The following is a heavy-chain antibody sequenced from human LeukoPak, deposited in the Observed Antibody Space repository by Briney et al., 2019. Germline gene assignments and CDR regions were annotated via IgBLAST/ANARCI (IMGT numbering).Heavy chain of an antibody. CDR1: GGSFSGYY. CDR2: INHSGST. V-gene: IGHV4-34*01. Sequence: PSETLSLTCAVYGGSFSGYYLSWIRQPPGKGLEWIGEINHSGSTNYNPSLKSRVTISVDTSKNQFSPKLSSVTAADTAVYYCARGLGVAVAVPFGARYYFDYWGQGTLVTVSS. D-gene: IGHD6-19*01. CDR3: ARGLGVAVAVPFGARYYFDY. J-gene: IGHJ4*02.